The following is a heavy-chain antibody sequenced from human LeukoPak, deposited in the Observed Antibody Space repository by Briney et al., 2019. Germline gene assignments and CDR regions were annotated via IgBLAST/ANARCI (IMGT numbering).Heavy chain of an antibody. D-gene: IGHD6-13*01. CDR2: IKQDGSEK. J-gene: IGHJ3*02. Sequence: GGSLRLSCAASGFTFSSYWMTWVRQAPGKGLEWVANIKQDGSEKYYVDSVKGRFTISRDNAKNSLYLQMNSLRAEDTAVYHCVREASGGTKGVSGTFDIWGQGTLVTVSS. CDR3: VREASGGTKGVSGTFDI. V-gene: IGHV3-7*01. CDR1: GFTFSSYW.